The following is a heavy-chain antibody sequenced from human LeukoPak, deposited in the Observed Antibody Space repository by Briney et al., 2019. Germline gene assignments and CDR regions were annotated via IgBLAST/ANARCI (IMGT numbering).Heavy chain of an antibody. CDR1: GGSISTYY. V-gene: IGHV4-59*01. D-gene: IGHD5-12*01. CDR2: IYHSGST. Sequence: SETLSLTCTLSGGSISTYYWSWIRQPPGKELEWIGYIYHSGSTNYNPSLKSRVTISVDTSKNQFSLKLSSVTAADTAVYYCARGGGYASPIGYWGQGALVTVSS. CDR3: ARGGGYASPIGY. J-gene: IGHJ4*02.